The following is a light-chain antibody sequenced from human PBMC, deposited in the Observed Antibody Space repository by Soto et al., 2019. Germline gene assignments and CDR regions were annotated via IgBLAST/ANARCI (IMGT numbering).Light chain of an antibody. CDR1: QSVSSSY. V-gene: IGKV3-20*01. Sequence: EIVLTQSPGTLSLSPGERATLSCRASQSVSSSYLAWYQQKPGQAPRLLIYGAYSRATGIPDRFRGSGSGTDFTLTISRLEPEDFAVYYCQQYGSSPCTFGQGIKVEIK. CDR2: GAY. CDR3: QQYGSSPCT. J-gene: IGKJ1*01.